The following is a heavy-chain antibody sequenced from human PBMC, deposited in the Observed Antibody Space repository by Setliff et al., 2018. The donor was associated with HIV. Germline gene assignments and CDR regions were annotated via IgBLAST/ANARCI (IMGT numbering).Heavy chain of an antibody. CDR3: ARVSVDSSGWYGQKSDPKDAFDI. V-gene: IGHV4-4*07. J-gene: IGHJ3*02. D-gene: IGHD6-19*01. Sequence: ETLSLTCTVSGGSISSYYWSWIRQPAGKGLEWIGRIYTSGSTNYNPSLKSRVTMSVDTSKNQFSLKLSSVTAADTAVYYCARVSVDSSGWYGQKSDPKDAFDIWGQGTMVTVSS. CDR2: IYTSGST. CDR1: GGSISSYY.